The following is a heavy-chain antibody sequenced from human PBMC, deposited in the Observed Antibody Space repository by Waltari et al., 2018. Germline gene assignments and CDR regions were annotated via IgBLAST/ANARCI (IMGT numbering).Heavy chain of an antibody. Sequence: EVQLLESGGGLVQPGGSLRLSCAASGFTFSSYAMSWVRQAPGKGLEWVSVIYSGGSTYYADSVKGRFTSSRDNSKNTLYLQMNSLRAEDTAVYYCAKSPSDYYYSSPSVYWGQGTLVTVSS. V-gene: IGHV3-23*03. D-gene: IGHD3-22*01. CDR1: GFTFSSYA. CDR2: IYSGGST. CDR3: AKSPSDYYYSSPSVY. J-gene: IGHJ4*02.